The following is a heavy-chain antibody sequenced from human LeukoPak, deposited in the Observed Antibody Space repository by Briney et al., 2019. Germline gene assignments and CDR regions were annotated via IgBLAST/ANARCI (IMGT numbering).Heavy chain of an antibody. CDR2: ISVSGGST. D-gene: IGHD6-19*01. J-gene: IGHJ4*02. V-gene: IGHV3-23*01. Sequence: PGGSLRLSCAASGFTFSSYAMSWVRQAPGKGLEWVSAISVSGGSTYYADSVKGRFTISRDNSKNTLYLQMNSLRAEDTAVYYCAKRTPRIAVAGTFFDYWGQGTLVTVSS. CDR1: GFTFSSYA. CDR3: AKRTPRIAVAGTFFDY.